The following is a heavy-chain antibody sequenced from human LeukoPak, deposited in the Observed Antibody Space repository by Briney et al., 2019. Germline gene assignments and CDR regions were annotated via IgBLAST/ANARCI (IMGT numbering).Heavy chain of an antibody. CDR3: ARFYYYDSSGYYPRYFDH. CDR2: IYYSASI. J-gene: IGHJ4*02. V-gene: IGHV4-39*07. Sequence: SETLSLTCTVSGGSISTITYYWGWVRQSPEKGLEWLATIYYSASIYYSPSLKSRLTISIDTSKNQISLKLNSVTAADTAVYYCARFYYYDSSGYYPRYFDHWGPGTLVTVSS. CDR1: GGSISTITYY. D-gene: IGHD3-22*01.